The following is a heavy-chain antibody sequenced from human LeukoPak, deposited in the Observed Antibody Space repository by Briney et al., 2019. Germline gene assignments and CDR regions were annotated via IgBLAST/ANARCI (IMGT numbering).Heavy chain of an antibody. D-gene: IGHD6-19*01. V-gene: IGHV4-39*07. CDR1: GGSISSNSYY. CDR3: ARVFVAGSLGY. Sequence: SETLSLTCTVSGGSISSNSYYWGWIRQPPGKGLEWIGSIYYSGSTYYNPSLKSRVTISVDTSKNQFSLKLSSVTAADTAVYYCARVFVAGSLGYWGQGTLVTVSS. CDR2: IYYSGST. J-gene: IGHJ4*02.